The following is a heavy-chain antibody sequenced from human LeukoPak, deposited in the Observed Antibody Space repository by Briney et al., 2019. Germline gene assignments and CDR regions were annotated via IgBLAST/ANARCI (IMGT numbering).Heavy chain of an antibody. Sequence: SETLSLTCTVSGGSISSSSYSWGWIRQPPGKGLEWIGSIYYSGSTYYNPSLKSRVTISVDTSKNQFSLKLSSVTAADTAVYYCARPRYSSGWDYWGQGTLVTVSS. D-gene: IGHD6-19*01. CDR1: GGSISSSSYS. CDR2: IYYSGST. CDR3: ARPRYSSGWDY. J-gene: IGHJ4*02. V-gene: IGHV4-39*01.